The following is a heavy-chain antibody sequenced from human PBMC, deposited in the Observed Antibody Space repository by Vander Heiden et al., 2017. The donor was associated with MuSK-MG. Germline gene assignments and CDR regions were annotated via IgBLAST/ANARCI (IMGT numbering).Heavy chain of an antibody. CDR3: ARWYYYDSSGNYFDY. CDR1: GGSVSSGGYY. V-gene: IGHV4-31*03. Sequence: VQLQESGPGLVKPSQTLSLTCPVSGGSVSSGGYYWSWIRQHPGKGLEWIGYIYYSGSTYYNPSLKSRVTISVDTSKNQFSLKLSSVTAADTAVYYCARWYYYDSSGNYFDYWGQGTLVTVSS. CDR2: IYYSGST. D-gene: IGHD3-22*01. J-gene: IGHJ4*02.